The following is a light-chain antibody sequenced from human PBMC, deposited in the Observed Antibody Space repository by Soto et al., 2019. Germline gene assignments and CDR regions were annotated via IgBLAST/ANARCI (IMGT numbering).Light chain of an antibody. CDR3: QTWSTGIPNVV. Sequence: QPVLTQSPSASASLGASVKLTCTLSSGHSSYAIAWHQQQPEQGPRYLMKLNSDGSHSKGDGIPDRFSGSSSGAERYLTISSLQSEDEADYYCQTWSTGIPNVVFGGGTKLTVL. CDR1: SGHSSYA. CDR2: LNSDGSH. J-gene: IGLJ2*01. V-gene: IGLV4-69*01.